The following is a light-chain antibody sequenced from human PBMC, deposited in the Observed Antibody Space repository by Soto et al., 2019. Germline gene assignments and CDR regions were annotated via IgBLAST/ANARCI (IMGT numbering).Light chain of an antibody. J-gene: IGKJ3*01. Sequence: DIQGTQSPSSLSASVGDRITITCRTSQTIGRYLNWYQQKPGKAPETLIYTTSSLESGFPSRFSGSGSGTHFTLTISSLQPEDFATYFCQQSDSAPPTFGPGTTVDVK. V-gene: IGKV1-39*01. CDR3: QQSDSAPPT. CDR1: QTIGRY. CDR2: TTS.